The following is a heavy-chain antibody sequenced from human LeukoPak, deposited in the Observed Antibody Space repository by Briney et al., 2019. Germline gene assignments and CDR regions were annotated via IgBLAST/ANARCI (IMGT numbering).Heavy chain of an antibody. Sequence: SETLSLTCTVSGGSISSSSYYWDWIRQPPGKGLEWIGEINHSGSTNYNPSLKSRVTISVDTSKNQFSLKLSSVTAADTAVYYCARRRGLIIPAAPGRWFDPWGQGTLVTVSS. J-gene: IGHJ5*02. CDR3: ARRRGLIIPAAPGRWFDP. CDR1: GGSISSSSYY. V-gene: IGHV4-39*07. CDR2: INHSGST. D-gene: IGHD2-2*01.